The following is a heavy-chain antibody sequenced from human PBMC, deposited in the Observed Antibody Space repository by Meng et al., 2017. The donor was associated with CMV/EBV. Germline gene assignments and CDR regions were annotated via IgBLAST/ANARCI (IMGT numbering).Heavy chain of an antibody. CDR1: GGSISSYY. D-gene: IGHD6-13*01. CDR3: ARGLGSSWYTSWFDP. V-gene: IGHV4-59*01. Sequence: GSLRLSCTVSGGSISSYYWSWIRQPPGKGLEWSGYIYYSGSTNYNPSLKSRVTISVDTSKNQFSLKLSSVTAADTAVYYCARGLGSSWYTSWFDPWGQGTLVTVSS. J-gene: IGHJ5*02. CDR2: IYYSGST.